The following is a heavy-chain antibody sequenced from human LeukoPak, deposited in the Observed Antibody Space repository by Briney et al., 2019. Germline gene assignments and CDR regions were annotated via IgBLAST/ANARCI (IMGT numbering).Heavy chain of an antibody. CDR3: ARALGGVEAGIFDY. D-gene: IGHD3-16*01. J-gene: IGHJ4*02. Sequence: GGSLRLSCAASGFTFSDYYMSWIRQAPGKGLEWVSYIGSSGSTIYYADSVKGRFTISRDNSKNTLYLQMNSLRAEDTAVYYCARALGGVEAGIFDYWGQGTLVTVSS. V-gene: IGHV3-11*01. CDR2: IGSSGSTI. CDR1: GFTFSDYY.